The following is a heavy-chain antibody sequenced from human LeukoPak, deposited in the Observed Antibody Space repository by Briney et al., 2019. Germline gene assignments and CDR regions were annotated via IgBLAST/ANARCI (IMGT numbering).Heavy chain of an antibody. CDR2: MNPNSGNT. CDR3: ARGRNWGDLARAINYYYYYMDV. D-gene: IGHD3-16*01. CDR1: GYTFTSYD. J-gene: IGHJ6*03. Sequence: GALVKVSCKASGYTFTSYDINWVRQATGQGLEWMGWMNPNSGNTGYAQKFQGRVTITRNTSISTAYMELSSLRSEDTAVYYCARGRNWGDLARAINYYYYYMDVWGKGTTVTVSS. V-gene: IGHV1-8*03.